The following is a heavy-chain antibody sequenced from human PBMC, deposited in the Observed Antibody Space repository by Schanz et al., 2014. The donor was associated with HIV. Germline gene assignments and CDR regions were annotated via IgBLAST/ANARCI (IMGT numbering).Heavy chain of an antibody. J-gene: IGHJ3*02. V-gene: IGHV3-23*04. CDR2: ITESGGRT. CDR1: GFTFRSFG. D-gene: IGHD3-16*01. Sequence: GQLGESGGGVVRPGRALRLSCAASGFTFRSFGMHWVRQAPGKGLEGGSSITESGGRTYYADSVNGRFTISRDNSKNTLYLQMTTLRIDDTAVYYCAQMGAFAAFDIWGHGTVVTVSS. CDR3: AQMGAFAAFDI.